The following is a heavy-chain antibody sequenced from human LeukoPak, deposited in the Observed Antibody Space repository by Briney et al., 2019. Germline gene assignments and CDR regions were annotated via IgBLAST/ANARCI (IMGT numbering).Heavy chain of an antibody. V-gene: IGHV3-21*01. D-gene: IGHD2-15*01. CDR1: GFTFSSYS. CDR2: ISSSSSYV. CDR3: ARDGGHCSGGSCYYDYYYYYYMDV. J-gene: IGHJ6*03. Sequence: GGSLRLSCAASGFTFSSYSMNWVRQAPGKGLEWVSSISSSSSYVYYADSAKGRFTISRDNAENSLFLQMNSLRAEDTAVYYCARDGGHCSGGSCYYDYYYYYYMDVWGKGTTVTVSS.